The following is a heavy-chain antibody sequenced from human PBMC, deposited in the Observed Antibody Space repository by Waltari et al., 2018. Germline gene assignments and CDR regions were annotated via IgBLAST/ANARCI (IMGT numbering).Heavy chain of an antibody. V-gene: IGHV3-64*01. J-gene: IGHJ3*02. D-gene: IGHD6-19*01. CDR1: GFTFSSYA. Sequence: EVQLVESGGGLVQPGGSLRLSCAASGFTFSSYAMHWVRQAPGKGLEYVSAISSNGGSTYYANSVKGRFTISRDNSKNTLYLQMGSLRAEDMAVYYCARQWLSAFDIWGQGTMVTVSS. CDR2: ISSNGGST. CDR3: ARQWLSAFDI.